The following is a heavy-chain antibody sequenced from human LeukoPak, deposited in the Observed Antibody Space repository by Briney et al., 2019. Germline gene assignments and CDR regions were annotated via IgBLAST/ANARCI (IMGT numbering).Heavy chain of an antibody. Sequence: ASVKVSCKASGYTFTSYAMHWVRQAPGQRLEWMGWINAGNGNTKYSQKFQGRVTITRDTSASTAYMELSSLRSEDTAVYSCARDRFLGVVKKAAIYGMDVWGQGTTVTVSS. CDR3: ARDRFLGVVKKAAIYGMDV. D-gene: IGHD3-3*01. CDR2: INAGNGNT. CDR1: GYTFTSYA. J-gene: IGHJ6*02. V-gene: IGHV1-3*01.